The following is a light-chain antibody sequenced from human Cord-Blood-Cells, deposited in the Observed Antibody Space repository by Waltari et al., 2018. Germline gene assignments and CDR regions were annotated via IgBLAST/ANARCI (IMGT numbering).Light chain of an antibody. CDR3: SSYTSSSTLV. J-gene: IGLJ3*02. V-gene: IGLV2-14*03. CDR1: SSDVGGYHH. CDR2: HVS. Sequence: QSALTQLASVPGPPGQTLPIPCTGTSSDVGGYHHVSWYQQHPGKAPKLMIYHVSNRPSGVSNRFSGSKSGNTASLTISGLQAEDEADYYCSSYTSSSTLVFGGGTKLTVL.